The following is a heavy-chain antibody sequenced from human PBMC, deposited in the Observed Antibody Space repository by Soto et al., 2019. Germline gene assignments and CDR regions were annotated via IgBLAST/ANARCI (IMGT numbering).Heavy chain of an antibody. CDR1: GGSISSGGYY. D-gene: IGHD6-19*01. CDR3: ARDLSGWKYNWFDP. V-gene: IGHV4-31*03. J-gene: IGHJ5*02. Sequence: PSETLSLTCTVSGGSISSGGYYWSWIRQHPGKGLEWIGYIYYSGSTYYNPSLKSRVTISVDTSKNQFSLKLSSVTAADTAVYYCARDLSGWKYNWFDPWGQGTLVTVSS. CDR2: IYYSGST.